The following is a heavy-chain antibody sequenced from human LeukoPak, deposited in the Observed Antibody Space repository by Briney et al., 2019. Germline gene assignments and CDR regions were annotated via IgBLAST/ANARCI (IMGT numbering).Heavy chain of an antibody. CDR1: GFTVSSNY. J-gene: IGHJ4*02. CDR2: IYSGGST. V-gene: IGHV3-53*01. D-gene: IGHD2-21*02. Sequence: GGSLRLPCAASGFTVSSNYMSWVRQAPGKGLEWVSVIYSGGSTYYADSVKGRFTISRDNSKNTLYLQMNSLRAEDAAVYYCARVSPEVTLDYWGQGTLVTVSS. CDR3: ARVSPEVTLDY.